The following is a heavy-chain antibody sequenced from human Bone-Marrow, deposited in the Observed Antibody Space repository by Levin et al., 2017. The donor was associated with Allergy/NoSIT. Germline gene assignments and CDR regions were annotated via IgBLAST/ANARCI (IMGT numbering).Heavy chain of an antibody. Sequence: ASVKVSCKASGYTFTSYDINWVRQATGQGLEWMGWMNPNSGNTGYAQKFQGRVTMTRNTSISTAYMEPSSLRSEDTAVYYCARANLRTYYDFWSGYYWGYWGQGTLVTVSS. D-gene: IGHD3-3*01. V-gene: IGHV1-8*01. CDR2: MNPNSGNT. J-gene: IGHJ4*02. CDR1: GYTFTSYD. CDR3: ARANLRTYYDFWSGYYWGY.